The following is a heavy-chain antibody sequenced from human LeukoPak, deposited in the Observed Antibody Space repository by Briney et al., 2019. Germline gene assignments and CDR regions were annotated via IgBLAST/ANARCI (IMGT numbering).Heavy chain of an antibody. CDR3: ARDVVPSGSGYFDY. Sequence: GGSLRLSCAASGFTFSSYAMSWVRQAPGKGLDWVSAISGSGGSTYYADSVKGRFTISRDNSKNTLYLQMNSLRAEDTAVYYCARDVVPSGSGYFDYWGQGTLVTVSS. V-gene: IGHV3-23*01. CDR1: GFTFSSYA. J-gene: IGHJ4*02. D-gene: IGHD3-10*01. CDR2: ISGSGGST.